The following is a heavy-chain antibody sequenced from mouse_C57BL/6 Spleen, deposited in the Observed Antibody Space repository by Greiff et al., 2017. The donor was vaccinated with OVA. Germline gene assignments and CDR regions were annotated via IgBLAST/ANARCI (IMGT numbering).Heavy chain of an antibody. CDR3: TITAVVAFDY. CDR1: GFTFTDAW. Sequence: EVKVEQSGGGLVQPGGSMKLSCAASGFTFTDAWMDWVRQSPEKGLEWVAEIRNKTDNHATNYAETGKGRFTITRDKSISSVYMQNTSLRAEDTGIYYCTITAVVAFDYWGQGTTLTVSS. D-gene: IGHD1-1*01. J-gene: IGHJ2*01. CDR2: IRNKTDNHAT. V-gene: IGHV6-6*01.